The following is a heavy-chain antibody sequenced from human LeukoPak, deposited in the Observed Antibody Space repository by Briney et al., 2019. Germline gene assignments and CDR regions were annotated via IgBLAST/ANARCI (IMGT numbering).Heavy chain of an antibody. J-gene: IGHJ4*02. CDR1: GYTFTGYY. D-gene: IGHD6-19*01. CDR2: INPNSGGT. V-gene: IGHV1-2*02. Sequence: ASVKVSCKASGYTFTGYYMHWVRQAPGQGLEWMGWINPNSGGTNYAQKFQGRVTMTRDTSISTAYMELSRLRSDDTAVYYRARDRDSSGWYGGDYWGQGTLVTVSS. CDR3: ARDRDSSGWYGGDY.